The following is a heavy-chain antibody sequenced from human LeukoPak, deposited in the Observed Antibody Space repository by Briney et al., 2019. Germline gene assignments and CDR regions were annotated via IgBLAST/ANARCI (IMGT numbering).Heavy chain of an antibody. V-gene: IGHV3-23*01. CDR3: ARGTHTVVTPGFDY. CDR1: GLTFNNYA. J-gene: IGHJ4*02. CDR2: ISGNGGNS. D-gene: IGHD4-23*01. Sequence: GGSLRLSCAASGLTFNNYAMSWVRQAPGKGLEWVSAISGNGGNSYYADSVKGRFTISRDNAKDSLYLQMNSLRAEDTAVYYCARGTHTVVTPGFDYWGQGTLVTVSS.